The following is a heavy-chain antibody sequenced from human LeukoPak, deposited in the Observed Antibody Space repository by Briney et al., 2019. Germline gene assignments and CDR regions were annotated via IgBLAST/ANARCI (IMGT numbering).Heavy chain of an antibody. J-gene: IGHJ5*02. CDR3: ARDLRGSSWYEGRGNWLDP. CDR1: GFTFSSYS. V-gene: IGHV3-21*01. CDR2: MSSGSSYI. Sequence: GESLRLSCAASGFTFSSYSMNWVRQAPGKGLEWVSSMSSGSSYIYYADSVKGRFTISRDNAKNSLYLQMNSLRAEDTAVYYCARDLRGSSWYEGRGNWLDPWGQGTLVTVSS. D-gene: IGHD6-13*01.